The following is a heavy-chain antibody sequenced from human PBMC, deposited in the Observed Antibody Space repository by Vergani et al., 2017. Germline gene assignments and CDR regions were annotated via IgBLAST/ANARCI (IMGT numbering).Heavy chain of an antibody. V-gene: IGHV1-46*01. CDR3: ARGCGSTSCYKRGEDWFDP. J-gene: IGHJ5*02. CDR2: INPSGGST. D-gene: IGHD2-2*02. CDR1: GFTFSTYA. Sequence: VQLLESGGSLKQPGGSVRLSCAASGFTFSTYAIHWVRQAPGQGLEWMGIINPSGGSTNYAQKFQGRVTMTRDTSTSTVFMELSSLRSEDTAVYYCARGCGSTSCYKRGEDWFDPWGQGTLVTVSS.